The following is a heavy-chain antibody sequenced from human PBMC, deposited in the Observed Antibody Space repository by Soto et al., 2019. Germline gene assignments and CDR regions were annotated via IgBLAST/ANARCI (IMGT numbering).Heavy chain of an antibody. V-gene: IGHV3-33*01. J-gene: IGHJ4*02. CDR1: GFTLSNYG. D-gene: IGHD1-1*01. CDR3: ARGNWKNGYFDY. Sequence: QVQLVESGGGVVQPGRSLRLSCAASGFTLSNYGMNWVRQAPGKGLEWVAVIWYDGSYKYDVDSVKGRFSIFRDTSKNTLYLQMNSLRGEDTAVYYCARGNWKNGYFDYWGQGTLVTVSS. CDR2: IWYDGSYK.